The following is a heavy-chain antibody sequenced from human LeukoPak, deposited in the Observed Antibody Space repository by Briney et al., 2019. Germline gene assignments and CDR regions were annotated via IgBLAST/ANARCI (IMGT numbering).Heavy chain of an antibody. CDR1: GFTFSSYA. D-gene: IGHD3-22*01. J-gene: IGHJ4*02. CDR2: VSGSGGST. CDR3: AKESSMIVVVITTWDY. V-gene: IGHV3-23*01. Sequence: PGGSLRLSYAASGFTFSSYAMSWVRQAPGKGLEWVSSVSGSGGSTYYADSVKGRFTISRNNSKNTLYLQMNSLRAEDTAVYYCAKESSMIVVVITTWDYWGQGTLVTVSS.